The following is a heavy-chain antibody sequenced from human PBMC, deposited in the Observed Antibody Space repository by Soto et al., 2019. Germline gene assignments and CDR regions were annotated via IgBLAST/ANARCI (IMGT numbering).Heavy chain of an antibody. J-gene: IGHJ3*02. V-gene: IGHV1-24*01. Sequence: ASVKVSCKVSGYTLTELSMHWVRQAPGKGLEWMGGFDPEDGETIYAQKFQGRVTMTTDTSTDTAYMELRSLRSDDTAVYYCAREIVATIGTDAFDIWGQGTMVTVSS. CDR2: FDPEDGET. CDR3: AREIVATIGTDAFDI. CDR1: GYTLTELS. D-gene: IGHD5-12*01.